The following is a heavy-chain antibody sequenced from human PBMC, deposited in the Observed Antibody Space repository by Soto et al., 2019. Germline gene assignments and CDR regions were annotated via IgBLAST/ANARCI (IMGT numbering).Heavy chain of an antibody. CDR2: IYYSGRT. Sequence: TLSLTCIVSGESISSRSYYWGWIRQPPGKGLEWIGSIYYSGRTYYNPSFKSRVTISLDTSKNQFSLKLSSVTATDTAVYYCARQRTTVVTQAYFDHWGQRALVTV. CDR1: GESISSRSYY. CDR3: ARQRTTVVTQAYFDH. D-gene: IGHD2-21*02. V-gene: IGHV4-39*01. J-gene: IGHJ4*02.